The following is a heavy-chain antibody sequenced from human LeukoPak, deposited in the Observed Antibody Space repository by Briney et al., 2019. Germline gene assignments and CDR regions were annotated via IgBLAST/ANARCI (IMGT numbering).Heavy chain of an antibody. Sequence: SETLSLTCVVSGYSISSGYYWGWIRQPPGKGLEWIGNIYHSGSTYYNPSLKSRVTISVDMSKNQFALKLSSVTAADTAVYYCARLVGYCTSTSCYFDYWGQGTLATVSS. J-gene: IGHJ4*02. CDR2: IYHSGST. CDR3: ARLVGYCTSTSCYFDY. CDR1: GYSISSGYY. V-gene: IGHV4-38-2*01. D-gene: IGHD2-2*01.